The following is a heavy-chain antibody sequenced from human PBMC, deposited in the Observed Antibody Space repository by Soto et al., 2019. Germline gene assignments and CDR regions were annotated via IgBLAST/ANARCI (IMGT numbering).Heavy chain of an antibody. CDR2: IWFDVRNI. V-gene: IGHV3-33*01. J-gene: IGHJ4*02. CDR3: ASDEIHVWSYVGSFDY. Sequence: PGGSLRLSCAASGFTFNNYGMHCVRQTPGKGLEWVAVIWFDVRNIVYGNSVKGRFTVSRDNSKNMLYRQMDSLGVEDTAVYYCASDEIHVWSYVGSFDYWGQGTLVTVSS. D-gene: IGHD5-18*01. CDR1: GFTFNNYG.